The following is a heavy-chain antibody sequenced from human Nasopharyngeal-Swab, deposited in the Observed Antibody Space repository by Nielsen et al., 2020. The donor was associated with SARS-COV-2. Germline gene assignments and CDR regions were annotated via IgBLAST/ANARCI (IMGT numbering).Heavy chain of an antibody. CDR2: INPNSGGT. CDR3: ARGDFEVEQQLANYYYYYGMDV. V-gene: IGHV1-2*06. J-gene: IGHJ6*02. D-gene: IGHD6-13*01. Sequence: ASVKVSCKASGYTFTGYYMHWVRQAPGQGLEWMGRINPNSGGTNYAQKFQGRVTMTRDTSISTAYMELSSLRSEDTAVYYCARGDFEVEQQLANYYYYYGMDVWGQGTTVTVSS. CDR1: GYTFTGYY.